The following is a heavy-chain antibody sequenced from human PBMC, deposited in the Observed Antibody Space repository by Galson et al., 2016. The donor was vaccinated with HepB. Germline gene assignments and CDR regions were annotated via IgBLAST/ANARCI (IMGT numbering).Heavy chain of an antibody. CDR3: ARDGTSSYFSS. CDR1: GASVSSSNW. J-gene: IGHJ5*02. CDR2: VYHSGRT. D-gene: IGHD3-10*01. V-gene: IGHV4-4*02. Sequence: ETLSLTCGVSGASVSSSNWWSWVRQPPGKGLEWIGEVYHSGRTNYNPSLQSRVIILVDKSKNQFSLKLSSVTAADTAVYYCARDGTSSYFSSWGQGTLVTVSS.